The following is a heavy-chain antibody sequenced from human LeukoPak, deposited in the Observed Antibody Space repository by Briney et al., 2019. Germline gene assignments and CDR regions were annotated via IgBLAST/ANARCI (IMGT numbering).Heavy chain of an antibody. V-gene: IGHV1-2*02. CDR3: ARGHYYYSLHA. J-gene: IGHJ6*02. CDR2: IIPNSGGT. CDR1: GYTFTDYY. Sequence: GASVKVSCRASGYTFTDYYLHWVRQAPGQGLEWMGWIIPNSGGTNYAQKFQGRVTMIRDTSISTVYMELTSLRSDDTAVYFCARGHYYYSLHAWGQGTTVTVSS.